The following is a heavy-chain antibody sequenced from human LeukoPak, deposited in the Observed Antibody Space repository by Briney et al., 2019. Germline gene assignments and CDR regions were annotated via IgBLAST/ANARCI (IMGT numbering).Heavy chain of an antibody. D-gene: IGHD6-19*01. CDR3: ARRGSGWYFDY. CDR2: IYASGST. CDR1: GGSISSFY. Sequence: SETLSLTCTVSGGSISSFYWSWIRQPPGKGLERIGYIYASGSTNYNPSLKSRITISVDTSRNQFSLKLSSVTAADTAVYYCARRGSGWYFDYWGQGALVTVSS. V-gene: IGHV4-4*09. J-gene: IGHJ4*02.